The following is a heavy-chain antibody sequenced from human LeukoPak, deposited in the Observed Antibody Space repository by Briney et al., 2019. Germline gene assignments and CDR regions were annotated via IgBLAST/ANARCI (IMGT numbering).Heavy chain of an antibody. CDR3: ASVRYFDWYYFDY. CDR2: IYYSGST. Sequence: PSETLSLTCTVSGGSISSYYWSWIRQPPGKGLEWIGYIYYSGSTNYNPSLKSRVTISVDTSKNQFSLKLSSVTAADTAVYYCASVRYFDWYYFDYWGQGTLVTVSS. J-gene: IGHJ4*02. CDR1: GGSISSYY. D-gene: IGHD3-9*01. V-gene: IGHV4-59*01.